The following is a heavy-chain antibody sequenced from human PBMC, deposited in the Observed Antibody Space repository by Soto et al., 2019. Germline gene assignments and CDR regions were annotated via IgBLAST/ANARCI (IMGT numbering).Heavy chain of an antibody. CDR1: GGSISSGGYY. CDR2: IYYSGST. D-gene: IGHD3-10*01. V-gene: IGHV4-31*03. CDR3: ARDLGGITMVRGVIITATNWFDP. J-gene: IGHJ5*02. Sequence: SETLSLTCTVSGGSISSGGYYWSWIRQHPGKGLEWIGYIYYSGSTYYNPSLKSRVTISVDTSKNQFSLKLSSVTAADTAVYYCARDLGGITMVRGVIITATNWFDPWGQGTLVTVSS.